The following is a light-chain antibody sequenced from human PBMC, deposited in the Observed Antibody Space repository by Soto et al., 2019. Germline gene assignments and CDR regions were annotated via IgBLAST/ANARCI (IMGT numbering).Light chain of an antibody. V-gene: IGLV2-14*03. CDR2: DVS. J-gene: IGLJ3*02. CDR1: SSDIGSYSY. CDR3: SSYGASSTL. Sequence: QSVLTQPASLSGSPGQSITISCTGTSSDIGSYSYVSWYQQHPGKAPKLMIFDVSYRPSGISDRFSGSKSGNTASLTISGLQPEGEADYYCSSYGASSTLFGGGTKLTVL.